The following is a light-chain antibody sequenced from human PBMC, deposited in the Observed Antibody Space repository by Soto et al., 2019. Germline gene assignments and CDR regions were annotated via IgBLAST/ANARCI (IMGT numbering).Light chain of an antibody. CDR2: GAS. CDR3: QQSGSSPET. Sequence: QSVSNNYLAWYQQKPGQAPRLLIYGASNRATGIPDRFSGSGSGTHSTLTFSSLEPADFAVYSLQQSGSSPETFRQGTKVDI. J-gene: IGKJ1*01. CDR1: QSVSNNY. V-gene: IGKV3-20*01.